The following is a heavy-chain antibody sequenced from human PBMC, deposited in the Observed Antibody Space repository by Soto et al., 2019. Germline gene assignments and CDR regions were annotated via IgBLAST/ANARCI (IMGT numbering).Heavy chain of an antibody. Sequence: PSETLSLTCAVYGGSFSGYYWSWIRQPPGKGLEWIGEINHSGSTNYNPSLKSRVTISVDTSKNQFSLKLSSVTAADTAVYYCARGLDGSYSSSLGYWGQGTLVTVSS. D-gene: IGHD6-13*01. CDR1: GGSFSGYY. CDR3: ARGLDGSYSSSLGY. CDR2: INHSGST. V-gene: IGHV4-34*01. J-gene: IGHJ4*02.